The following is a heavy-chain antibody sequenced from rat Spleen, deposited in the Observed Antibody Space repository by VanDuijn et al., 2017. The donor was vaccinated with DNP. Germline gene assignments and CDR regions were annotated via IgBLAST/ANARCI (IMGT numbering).Heavy chain of an antibody. Sequence: EVQLQESGPGLVKPSQSLSLTCSVTGYSITSDYRWNWIRKFPGNKLEWMGYINSEGTTNYNPSLKSRISITRDTSKNQFFLQVNSVTTEDTATYYCARSTDCGCNWDYWGQGVMVTVSS. J-gene: IGHJ2*01. D-gene: IGHD1-4*01. CDR1: GYSITSDYR. CDR2: INSEGTT. CDR3: ARSTDCGCNWDY. V-gene: IGHV3-3*01.